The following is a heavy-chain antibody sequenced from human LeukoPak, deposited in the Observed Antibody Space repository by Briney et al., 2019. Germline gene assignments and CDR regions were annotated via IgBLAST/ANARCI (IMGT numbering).Heavy chain of an antibody. CDR1: YDSINNGEYY. CDR2: IYYIADRGDT. Sequence: SETLSLTCSVSYDSINNGEYYWNWIRQSPGKGLEWIGYIYYIADRGDTYYNPSLKSRVTISVDTSKNQFSLKLSSVTAADTAVYYCARDSGMGATTFGYWGQGTLVTVSS. D-gene: IGHD1-26*01. J-gene: IGHJ4*02. V-gene: IGHV4-30-4*02. CDR3: ARDSGMGATTFGY.